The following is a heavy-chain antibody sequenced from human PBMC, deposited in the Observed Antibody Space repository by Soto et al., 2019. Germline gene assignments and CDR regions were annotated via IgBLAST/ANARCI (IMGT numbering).Heavy chain of an antibody. Sequence: SVKVSCKASGGTFSSYAISWVRQAPGQGLEWMGGIIPIFGTANYAQKFQGRVTITADESTSTAYMELSSLRSEDTAVYYCARDRGYYYGSGSYYYYYYGMDVWGQGTTVTVSS. D-gene: IGHD3-10*01. CDR2: IIPIFGTA. J-gene: IGHJ6*02. CDR3: ARDRGYYYGSGSYYYYYYGMDV. CDR1: GGTFSSYA. V-gene: IGHV1-69*13.